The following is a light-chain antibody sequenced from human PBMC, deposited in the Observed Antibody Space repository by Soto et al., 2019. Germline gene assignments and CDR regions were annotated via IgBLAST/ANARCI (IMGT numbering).Light chain of an antibody. Sequence: EIVLTQSPATLSLSPGEIATLPCRACQTTSSYLARYQKKPGQAPRLLIYESFNRATGIPARFSGSGSGTDFPLTISSPEPEYGAVDYGQQRSNWPLTLGPGTKVYIK. CDR1: QTTSSY. V-gene: IGKV3-11*01. CDR2: ESF. J-gene: IGKJ3*01. CDR3: QQRSNWPLT.